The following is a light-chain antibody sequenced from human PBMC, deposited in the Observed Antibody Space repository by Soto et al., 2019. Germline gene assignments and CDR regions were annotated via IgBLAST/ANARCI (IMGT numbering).Light chain of an antibody. CDR2: GAS. V-gene: IGKV3-15*01. Sequence: EIVMTQSPATLSVSPGERATLSCRASQSVSSTLAWYQQKPGQAPRLLIYGASTRASGIPARFSGSGSGTEFTLHISSLQSENFAVYYCQQYNNWPWTFGQGTKVEIK. CDR3: QQYNNWPWT. CDR1: QSVSST. J-gene: IGKJ1*01.